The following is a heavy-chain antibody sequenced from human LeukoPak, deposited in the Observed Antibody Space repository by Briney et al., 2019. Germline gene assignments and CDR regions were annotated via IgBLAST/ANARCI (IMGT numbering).Heavy chain of an antibody. CDR2: IYYSGST. V-gene: IGHV4-31*03. CDR1: GGSISSGGYY. CDR3: ARAPASSGWTWRLYYFDY. J-gene: IGHJ4*02. Sequence: SETLSLTCTVSGGSISSGGYYWSWIRQHPGKGLEWIGYIYYSGSTYYNPSLKSRVTISVDTSKNQFSLKLSSVTAADTAVYYCARAPASSGWTWRLYYFDYWGQGTLVTVSS. D-gene: IGHD6-19*01.